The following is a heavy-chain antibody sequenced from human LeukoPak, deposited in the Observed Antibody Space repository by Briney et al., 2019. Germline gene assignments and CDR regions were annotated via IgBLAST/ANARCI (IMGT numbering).Heavy chain of an antibody. Sequence: GESLRLSCTASGFIFTDAWMNWVHQAPGKGLEWVGRIKTKTDGETIHYSAPVKGRFTISRDDSKNTLYLQMNSLKIEDTAVYYCTTLRFPYWGQGTLVTVSS. CDR2: IKTKTDGETI. J-gene: IGHJ4*02. D-gene: IGHD4-17*01. CDR1: GFIFTDAW. CDR3: TTLRFPY. V-gene: IGHV3-15*01.